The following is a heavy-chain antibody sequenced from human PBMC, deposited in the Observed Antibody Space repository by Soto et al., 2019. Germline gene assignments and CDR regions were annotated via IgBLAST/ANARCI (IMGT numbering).Heavy chain of an antibody. J-gene: IGHJ4*02. CDR3: ARHAYYDILTGYPYYFDY. CDR2: IYYSGST. Sequence: QVQLQESGPGLVKPSETLYLSCAVSGGSISSYYWSWIRQPPGKGLEWIGYIYYSGSTNYNPSLKSRVTISVDTSKNQFSLKLSSVTAADTAVYYCARHAYYDILTGYPYYFDYWGQVTLVTVSS. D-gene: IGHD3-9*01. V-gene: IGHV4-59*08. CDR1: GGSISSYY.